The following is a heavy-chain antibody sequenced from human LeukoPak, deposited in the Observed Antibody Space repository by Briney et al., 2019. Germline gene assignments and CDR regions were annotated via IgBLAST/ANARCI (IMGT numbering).Heavy chain of an antibody. Sequence: KPSETLSLTCTVSGGSISSSSYYWGWIRQPPGKGLEWIGNIYYSGSTYYNPSLKSRVTISVDTSKNQFSLKLSSVTAADTAVYYCARVSYDRAYYDILTGYYRGAFDIWGQGTMVTVSS. CDR2: IYYSGST. CDR1: GGSISSSSYY. CDR3: ARVSYDRAYYDILTGYYRGAFDI. D-gene: IGHD3-9*01. V-gene: IGHV4-39*07. J-gene: IGHJ3*02.